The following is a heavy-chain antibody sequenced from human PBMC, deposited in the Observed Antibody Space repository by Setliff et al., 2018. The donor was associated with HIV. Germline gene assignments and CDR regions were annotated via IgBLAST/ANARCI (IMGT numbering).Heavy chain of an antibody. V-gene: IGHV3-66*02. Sequence: GGSLRLSCAASGFIVSNNYMSWVRQAPGKGLEWVSVIYSGGSIYYADSVKGRFTISRDNSKNTLYLQMNSLRAEDTAVYYCARSPYGDYGLDYWGQGTLVTVSS. J-gene: IGHJ4*02. CDR3: ARSPYGDYGLDY. CDR2: IYSGGSI. D-gene: IGHD4-17*01. CDR1: GFIVSNNY.